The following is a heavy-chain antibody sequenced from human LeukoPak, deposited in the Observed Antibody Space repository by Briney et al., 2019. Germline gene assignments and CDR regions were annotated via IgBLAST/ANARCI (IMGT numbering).Heavy chain of an antibody. CDR3: ARGDDAIDF. V-gene: IGHV1-18*01. Sequence: ASVKVSCKASDYTFSNYGITWVRQAPGQGLEWMGWISAYNGNTNYAQRLQGRVTMTTDTSTSTAYMELRSLRSDDTAVYYCARGDDAIDFWGQGTMVTVSS. CDR2: ISAYNGNT. CDR1: DYTFSNYG. J-gene: IGHJ3*01.